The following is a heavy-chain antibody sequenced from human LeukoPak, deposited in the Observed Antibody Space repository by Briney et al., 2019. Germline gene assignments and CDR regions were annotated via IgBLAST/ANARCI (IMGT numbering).Heavy chain of an antibody. CDR1: GFAFDTYS. V-gene: IGHV3-21*01. CDR3: ARAGSTNSWFDP. CDR2: ISSWSSFI. Sequence: PGESLRLSWAASGFAFDTYSMTWVSQPPGEGLEWDSSISSWSSFIYSTDSVTGRFTISRDNAKNSLYLQMNSLRAEDTAVYYCARAGSTNSWFDPWGQGTLVIVSS. J-gene: IGHJ5*02. D-gene: IGHD2-2*01.